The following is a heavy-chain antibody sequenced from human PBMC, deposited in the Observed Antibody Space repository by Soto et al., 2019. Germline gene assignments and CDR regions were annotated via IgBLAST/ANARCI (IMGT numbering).Heavy chain of an antibody. CDR3: ARDKDCGGDCYPPGSSYYYYYGMDV. CDR1: GFTFSSYG. D-gene: IGHD2-21*02. Sequence: PGGSLRLSCAASGFTFSSYGMHWVRQAPGKGLEWVAVIWYDGSNKYYADSVKGRFTISRDNSKNTLYLQMNSLRAEDTAVYYCARDKDCGGDCYPPGSSYYYYYGMDVWGQGTTVTVSS. CDR2: IWYDGSNK. J-gene: IGHJ6*02. V-gene: IGHV3-33*01.